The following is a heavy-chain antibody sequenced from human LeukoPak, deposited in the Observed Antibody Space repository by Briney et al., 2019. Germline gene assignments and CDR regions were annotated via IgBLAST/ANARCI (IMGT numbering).Heavy chain of an antibody. CDR3: ARSLSSRGFWSGYNNNWFDP. V-gene: IGHV4-4*07. CDR1: GGSISSYY. Sequence: KASETLSLTCTVSGGSISSYYWSWIRQPAGKGLEWIGRIYTSGSTNYNPSLKSRVTMSVDTSKNQFSLKLSSVTAADTAVYYCARSLSSRGFWSGYNNNWFDPWGQGTLDTVSS. CDR2: IYTSGST. J-gene: IGHJ5*02. D-gene: IGHD3-3*01.